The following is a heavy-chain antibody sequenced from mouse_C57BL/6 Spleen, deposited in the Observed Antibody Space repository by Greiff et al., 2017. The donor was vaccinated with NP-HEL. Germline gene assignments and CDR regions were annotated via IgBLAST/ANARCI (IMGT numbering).Heavy chain of an antibody. J-gene: IGHJ3*01. V-gene: IGHV5-4*03. D-gene: IGHD2-1*01. CDR1: GFTFSSYA. CDR2: ISDGGSYT. CDR3: ARGSTPFAY. Sequence: EVMLVESGGGLVKPGGSLKLSCAASGFTFSSYAMSWVRQTPEKRLEWVATISDGGSYTYYPDNVKGRFTLSRDNAKNNLYLQMSHLKSEDTAMYYCARGSTPFAYWGQGTLVTVAA.